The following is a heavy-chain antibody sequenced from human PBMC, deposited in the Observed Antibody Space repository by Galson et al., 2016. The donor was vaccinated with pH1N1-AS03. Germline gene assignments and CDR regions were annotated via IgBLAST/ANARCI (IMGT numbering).Heavy chain of an antibody. D-gene: IGHD1-26*01. CDR2: ITSRGST. J-gene: IGHJ6*01. CDR1: GFIFSNYA. Sequence: SLRLSCAASGFIFSNYAMSWVRQAPGKGLEWVSAITSRGSTYYADSVKGRFTISRDNSKNTLYLQVNSLRAEDTAVYYCAREKINVGADYYGMDVWGQGTTVTVSS. CDR3: AREKINVGADYYGMDV. V-gene: IGHV3-23*01.